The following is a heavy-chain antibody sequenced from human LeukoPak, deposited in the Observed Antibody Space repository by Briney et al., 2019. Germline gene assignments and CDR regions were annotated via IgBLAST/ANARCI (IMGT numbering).Heavy chain of an antibody. Sequence: PGGSLRLSCAASGFTFSSYSMNWVRQAPGKGLEWVSSISSSSSYIYYADSVKGRFTISRDNAKNSLYLQMNSLRAEDTAVYYCARAGREYYYDSSGYGAPGYWGQGTLVTVSS. D-gene: IGHD3-22*01. V-gene: IGHV3-21*01. CDR2: ISSSSSYI. CDR1: GFTFSSYS. CDR3: ARAGREYYYDSSGYGAPGY. J-gene: IGHJ4*02.